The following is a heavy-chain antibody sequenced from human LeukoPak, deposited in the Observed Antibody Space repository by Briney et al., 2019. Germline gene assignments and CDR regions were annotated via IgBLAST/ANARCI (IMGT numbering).Heavy chain of an antibody. J-gene: IGHJ4*02. CDR2: IKQDGSEK. CDR1: GFTFSRYW. CDR3: ASSGYYGTFGY. Sequence: GGSLRLSCAASGFTFSRYWMSWVRQAPGKGLEWVANIKQDGSEKYYVDSVKGRFTISRDNAKNSLYLQMNSLRAEDTAVYYCASSGYYGTFGYWGQGTLVTVSS. V-gene: IGHV3-7*03. D-gene: IGHD3-22*01.